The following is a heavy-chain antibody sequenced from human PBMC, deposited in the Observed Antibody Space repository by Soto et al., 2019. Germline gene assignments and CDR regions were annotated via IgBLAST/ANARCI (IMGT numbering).Heavy chain of an antibody. J-gene: IGHJ6*02. Sequence: ASVPVSCKASRYTFPSWCISGVRQAPGQGLAGVGWHRDYNGNTNYAQKLHGRVIMPTDTSPHKVYLDLRRQSSDDTAVYYCARVIWDYYYGMDFWGQGTTVTVSS. V-gene: IGHV1-18*01. D-gene: IGHD3-16*01. CDR1: RYTFPSWC. CDR2: HRDYNGNT. CDR3: ARVIWDYYYGMDF.